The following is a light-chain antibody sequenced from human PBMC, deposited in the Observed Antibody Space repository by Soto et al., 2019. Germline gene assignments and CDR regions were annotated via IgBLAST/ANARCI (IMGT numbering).Light chain of an antibody. J-gene: IGLJ3*02. Sequence: QAVVTQEPSLTVSPGGTVTLTCGSSTGTVTSGHYPYWFQQKPGQAPRTLIYDTTNKHSWTPARFSGSLLGGKAALTLSGAQPEDEADYYCLLSYSGGGVFGGGTQLTVL. CDR3: LLSYSGGGV. V-gene: IGLV7-46*01. CDR2: DTT. CDR1: TGTVTSGHY.